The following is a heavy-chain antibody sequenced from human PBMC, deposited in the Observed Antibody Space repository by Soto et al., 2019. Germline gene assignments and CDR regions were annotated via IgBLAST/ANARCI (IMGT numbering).Heavy chain of an antibody. D-gene: IGHD3-22*01. V-gene: IGHV3-48*02. CDR2: ISSSSSTI. CDR3: ARDRGIRITMIVVVARPLGMDV. Sequence: GGSLRLSCAASGFTFSSYSMNWVRQAPGKGLEWVSYISSSSSTIYYADSVKGRFTISRDNAKNSLYLQMNSLRDEDTAVYYCARDRGIRITMIVVVARPLGMDVWGQGTTVTVSS. J-gene: IGHJ6*02. CDR1: GFTFSSYS.